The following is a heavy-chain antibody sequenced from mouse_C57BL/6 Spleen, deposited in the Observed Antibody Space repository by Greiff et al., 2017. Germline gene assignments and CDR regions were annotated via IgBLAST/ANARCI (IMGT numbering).Heavy chain of an antibody. D-gene: IGHD2-2*01. CDR2: ISSGGDYI. Sequence: DVQLVESGEGLVKPGGSLKLSCAASGFTFSSYAMSWVRQTPEKRLEWVAYISSGGDYIYYADTVKGRFTISRDNARNTLYLQMSSLKSEDTAMYYCTRGGYDSWFAYWGQGTLVTVSA. J-gene: IGHJ3*01. V-gene: IGHV5-9-1*02. CDR3: TRGGYDSWFAY. CDR1: GFTFSSYA.